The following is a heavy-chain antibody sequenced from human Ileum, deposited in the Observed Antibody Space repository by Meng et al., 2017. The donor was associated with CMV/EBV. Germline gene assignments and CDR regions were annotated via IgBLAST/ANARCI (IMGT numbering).Heavy chain of an antibody. D-gene: IGHD1/OR15-1a*01. CDR3: VRDCRREHLFDY. Sequence: GESLKISCAASGFTFSDYWMTWVRQAPGKGLEWVANINRDESEKNYVDSVRGRFTISRDNAKNSLYLQMHSLRAEDTAVYYCVRDCRREHLFDYWGQGTLVTVSS. CDR1: GFTFSDYW. V-gene: IGHV3-7*01. CDR2: INRDESEK. J-gene: IGHJ4*02.